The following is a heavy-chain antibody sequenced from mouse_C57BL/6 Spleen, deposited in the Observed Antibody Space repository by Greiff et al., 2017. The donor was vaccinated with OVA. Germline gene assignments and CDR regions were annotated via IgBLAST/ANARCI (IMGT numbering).Heavy chain of an antibody. Sequence: DVKLVESGPGLVKPSQSLSLTCSVTGYSITSGYYWNWIRQFPGNKLEWMGYISYDGSNNYNPSLKNRISITRDTSKNQFFLKLNSVTTEDTATYYCARDRIYDGYYVAYWGQGTLVTVSA. D-gene: IGHD2-3*01. CDR1: GYSITSGYY. CDR2: ISYDGSN. CDR3: ARDRIYDGYYVAY. V-gene: IGHV3-6*01. J-gene: IGHJ3*01.